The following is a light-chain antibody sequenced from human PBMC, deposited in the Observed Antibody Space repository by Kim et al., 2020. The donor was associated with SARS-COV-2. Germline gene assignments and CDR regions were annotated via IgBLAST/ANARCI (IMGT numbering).Light chain of an antibody. CDR3: QQYGSSWT. CDR2: GAS. J-gene: IGKJ1*01. V-gene: IGKV3-15*01. Sequence: EIVMTQSPATLSVSPGERATLSCRASQSVSSNLAWYQQKPGQAPRLLIYGASTRATGIPARFSGSGSGTEFTLTISSLQPDDFAVYYCQQYGSSWTFGQGTKVDIK. CDR1: QSVSSN.